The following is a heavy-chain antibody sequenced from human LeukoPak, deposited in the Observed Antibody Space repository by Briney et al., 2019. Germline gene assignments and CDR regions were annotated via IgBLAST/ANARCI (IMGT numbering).Heavy chain of an antibody. CDR3: ARLIPQKWELPGKWFDP. Sequence: ASLKVSCNASGYTFNSYGISWVRQEPGQGLEWMGWVSAYNGHTNYAQKFQGRVTMTTDTSTSTASMELRSLRSDDTAVYYCARLIPQKWELPGKWFDPWGQGTLVTVSS. CDR2: VSAYNGHT. V-gene: IGHV1-18*01. D-gene: IGHD1-26*01. J-gene: IGHJ5*02. CDR1: GYTFNSYG.